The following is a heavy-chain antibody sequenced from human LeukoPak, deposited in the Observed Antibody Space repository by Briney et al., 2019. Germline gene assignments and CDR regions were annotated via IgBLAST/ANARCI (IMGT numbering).Heavy chain of an antibody. CDR3: ARGRYTGTHFPCDY. V-gene: IGHV3-48*01. D-gene: IGHD1-26*01. CDR2: ISSTSNTI. Sequence: GGSLRLSCAASGVTFSDYGMNLVRQAPGKGLEWISYISSTSNTIYYAGSVKGRFTISRENAKNSVYLQMNSLRAEDTAVYFCARGRYTGTHFPCDYWGQGNLVTVSS. CDR1: GVTFSDYG. J-gene: IGHJ4*02.